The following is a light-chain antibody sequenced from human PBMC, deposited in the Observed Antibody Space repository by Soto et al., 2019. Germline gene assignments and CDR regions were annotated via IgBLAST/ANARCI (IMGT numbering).Light chain of an antibody. CDR2: GAS. J-gene: IGKJ1*01. V-gene: IGKV3-20*01. CDR3: QQYDSSPLT. CDR1: QSVSSSC. Sequence: EIVLTQSPGTLSLSTGERATLSCRASQSVSSSCLAWYQQKPGQAPRLLIYGASSRATGIPDRFSGSGSGTDFTLTISRLEPEDFAVYYCQQYDSSPLTFGQGTKVEIK.